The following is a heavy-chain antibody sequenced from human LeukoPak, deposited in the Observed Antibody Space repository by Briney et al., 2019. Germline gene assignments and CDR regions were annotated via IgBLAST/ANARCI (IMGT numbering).Heavy chain of an antibody. D-gene: IGHD3-9*01. CDR2: IYSGDST. J-gene: IGHJ4*02. Sequence: GGSLRVSCAASGFSVSSNYMSWVRQAPGKGLEWVSVIYSGDSTNYTDSVKGRFTISRDNSKNTLYLQMNSLRTEDTAVYYCAKAEGYDILTGLDYWAKGTLVTVSS. CDR1: GFSVSSNY. CDR3: AKAEGYDILTGLDY. V-gene: IGHV3-53*01.